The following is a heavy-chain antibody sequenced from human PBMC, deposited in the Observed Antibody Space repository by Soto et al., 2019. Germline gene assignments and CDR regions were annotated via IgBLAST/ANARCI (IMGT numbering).Heavy chain of an antibody. CDR3: ARNIVVVVAAAYYYYGMDV. CDR1: GYTFTSYG. CDR2: IIPIFGTA. J-gene: IGHJ6*02. D-gene: IGHD2-15*01. Sequence: SVKVSCKASGYTFTSYGISWVRQAPGQGLEWMGGIIPIFGTANYAQKFQGRVTITADESTSTAYMELSSLRSEDTAVYYCARNIVVVVAAAYYYYGMDVWGQGTTVTVSS. V-gene: IGHV1-69*13.